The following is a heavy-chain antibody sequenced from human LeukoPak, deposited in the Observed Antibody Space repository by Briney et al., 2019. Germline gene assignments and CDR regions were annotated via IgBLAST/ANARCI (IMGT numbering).Heavy chain of an antibody. J-gene: IGHJ4*02. D-gene: IGHD6-19*01. CDR2: IYYSGST. CDR1: GGSISSSSYY. V-gene: IGHV4-39*01. Sequence: SETLSLTCTVSGGSISSSSYYWGWIRQPPGKRLEWIGSIYYSGSTYYNPSLKSRVTISVDTSKNQFSLKLSSVTAADTAVYYCARRIAVAGHFDYWGQGTLVTVSS. CDR3: ARRIAVAGHFDY.